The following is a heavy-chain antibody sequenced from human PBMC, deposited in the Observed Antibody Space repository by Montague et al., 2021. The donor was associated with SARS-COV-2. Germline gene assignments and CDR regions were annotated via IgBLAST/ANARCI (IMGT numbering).Heavy chain of an antibody. CDR3: ARAGPWLRTFDY. V-gene: IGHV3-48*03. D-gene: IGHD5-12*01. Sequence: SLRLSSAASGFTFSSYEMNWVRQAPGKGLEWISYITSGRTTYYADSVKGRFSISRDNAKNSLYLHMNSLRAEDTAVYYCARAGPWLRTFDYWGQGTLVTLSS. CDR2: ITSGRTT. CDR1: GFTFSSYE. J-gene: IGHJ4*02.